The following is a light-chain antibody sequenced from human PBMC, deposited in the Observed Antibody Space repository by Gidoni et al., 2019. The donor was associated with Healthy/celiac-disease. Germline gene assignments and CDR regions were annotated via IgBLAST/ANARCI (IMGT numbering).Light chain of an antibody. Sequence: IVLTQSPATLSVSPGERATRSCRASQSVSSNLAWYHQKPGQAPRLLIYGASPRATGIPARFSGSGSGTEFTLTISSLQSEDFAVYYCQQYNNWPRTFGQGTKVEIK. CDR1: QSVSSN. V-gene: IGKV3-15*01. CDR2: GAS. J-gene: IGKJ1*01. CDR3: QQYNNWPRT.